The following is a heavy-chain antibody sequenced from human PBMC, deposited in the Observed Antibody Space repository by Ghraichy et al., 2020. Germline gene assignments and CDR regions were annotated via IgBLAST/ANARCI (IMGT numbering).Heavy chain of an antibody. D-gene: IGHD2-15*01. CDR1: GGSISTSTYY. CDR3: ARAGSCSGGSCYLGPSDY. CDR2: MRNSGSS. Sequence: SETLSLTCTVSGGSISTSTYYWGWIRQPPGKGLEWIGSMRNSGSSYYNASLKSRVTISGDTSKNQFSLKLTSVTAADTAVDFCARAGSCSGGSCYLGPSDYWGQGTLVTVSS. J-gene: IGHJ4*02. V-gene: IGHV4-39*01.